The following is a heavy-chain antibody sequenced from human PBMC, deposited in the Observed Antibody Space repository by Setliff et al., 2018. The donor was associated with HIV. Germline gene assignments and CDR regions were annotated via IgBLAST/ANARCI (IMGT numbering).Heavy chain of an antibody. D-gene: IGHD6-6*01. CDR1: AFTSRRQT. CDR3: ARGIAARPSNWYFDL. J-gene: IGHJ2*01. V-gene: IGHV3-48*01. CDR2: ISSSSSTI. Sequence: PGESLKISCGGSAFTSRRQTMNWVRQAPGKGLEWVSYISSSSSTIYYADSVKGRFTISRDNANTSLYLQMNSLRAEDTAVYYCARGIAARPSNWYFDLWGRGTLVTVSS.